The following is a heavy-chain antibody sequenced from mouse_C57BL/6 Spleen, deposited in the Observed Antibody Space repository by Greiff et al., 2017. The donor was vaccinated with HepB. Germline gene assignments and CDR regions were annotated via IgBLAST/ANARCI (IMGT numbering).Heavy chain of an antibody. J-gene: IGHJ2*01. D-gene: IGHD2-3*01. CDR3: TRRMLLLSYFDY. Sequence: VKLMESGAELVRPGASVTLSCKASGYTFTDYEMHWVKQTPVHGLEWIGAIDPETGGTAYNQKFKGKAILTADKSSSTAYMVLRSLTSEDSAVYYCTRRMLLLSYFDYWGQGTTLTVSS. CDR1: GYTFTDYE. V-gene: IGHV1-15*01. CDR2: IDPETGGT.